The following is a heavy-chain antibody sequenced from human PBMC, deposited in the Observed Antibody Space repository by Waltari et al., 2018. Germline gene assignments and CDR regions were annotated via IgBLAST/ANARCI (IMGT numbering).Heavy chain of an antibody. CDR2: MNPISGNT. CDR1: GYTFTSYD. V-gene: IGHV1-8*03. D-gene: IGHD6-19*01. CDR3: ARRCGWYDFDY. Sequence: QVQLVQSGAEVKKPGASVTVSCKGSGYTFTSYDTYWTRQATGHGLEWMGWMNPISGNTGYAQKFQVRVTITRNTSISTAYMELSSLRSEDTAVYYCARRCGWYDFDYWGQGTLVTVSS. J-gene: IGHJ4*02.